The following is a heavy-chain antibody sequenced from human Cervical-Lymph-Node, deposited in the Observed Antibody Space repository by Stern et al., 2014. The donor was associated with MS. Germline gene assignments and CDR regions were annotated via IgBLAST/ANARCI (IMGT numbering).Heavy chain of an antibody. CDR3: ARSPDLYDSSGYYFD. D-gene: IGHD3-22*01. CDR1: GGTLNHYA. CDR2: IIPFLGIA. V-gene: IGHV1-69*09. J-gene: IGHJ4*02. Sequence: VQLVQSGAEVKKPGASVKVSCKASGGTLNHYAVSWVRQAPGQGLEWIGKIIPFLGIANYAHKFQGRVTLPAAATTSYMEVSSLRSDDTAVYYCARSPDLYDSSGYYFDWGQGTLVTVSS.